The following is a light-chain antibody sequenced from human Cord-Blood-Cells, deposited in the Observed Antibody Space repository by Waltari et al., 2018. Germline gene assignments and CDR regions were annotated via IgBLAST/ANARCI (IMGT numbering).Light chain of an antibody. CDR1: QSVSSSY. J-gene: IGKJ1*01. V-gene: IGKV3-20*01. CDR3: QQYGSSPWT. CDR2: GAA. Sequence: EFVLTQSPGTLSLSPGASATLSCRASQSVSSSYLAWYQQKPGQAPRLLIYGAASRATGIPDRFSGSGSGTDFTLTISRLEREDFAVYYCQQYGSSPWTFGQGTKVEIK.